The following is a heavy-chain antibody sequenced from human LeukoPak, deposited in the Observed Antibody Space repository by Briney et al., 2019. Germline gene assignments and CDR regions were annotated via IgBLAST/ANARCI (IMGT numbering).Heavy chain of an antibody. CDR1: GGSISSSSYY. J-gene: IGHJ4*02. V-gene: IGHV4-39*07. Sequence: SETLSLTCTVSGGSISSSSYYWGWIRQPPGKGLEWIGSIYYSGSTYYNPSLKSRVTISVDTSKNQFSLKLSSVTAADTAVYYCARGPRGLYSSSSRFDYWGQGTLVTVSS. CDR3: ARGPRGLYSSSSRFDY. CDR2: IYYSGST. D-gene: IGHD6-6*01.